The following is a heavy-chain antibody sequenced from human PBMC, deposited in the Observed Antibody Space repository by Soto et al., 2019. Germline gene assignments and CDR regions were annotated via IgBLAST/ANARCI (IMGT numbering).Heavy chain of an antibody. J-gene: IGHJ5*02. CDR2: IYYSGST. Sequence: PSETLSLTCTVSGGSISSSSYYWGWIRQPPGKGLEWIGSIYYSGSTYYNPSLKSRVTISVDTSKNQFSLKLSSVTAADTAVYYSEGVARYSSSWWDNWVDPWGHGTLVTLSS. CDR3: EGVARYSSSWWDNWVDP. CDR1: GGSISSSSYY. D-gene: IGHD6-13*01. V-gene: IGHV4-39*01.